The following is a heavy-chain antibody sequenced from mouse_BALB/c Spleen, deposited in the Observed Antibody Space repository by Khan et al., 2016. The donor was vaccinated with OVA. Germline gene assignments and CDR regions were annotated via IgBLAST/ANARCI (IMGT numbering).Heavy chain of an antibody. J-gene: IGHJ2*01. V-gene: IGHV3-2*02. D-gene: IGHD1-1*01. CDR2: ISYSGNT. CDR1: GYSITSDYA. Sequence: EVQLQESGPGLVKPSQSLSLTCTVTGYSITSDYAWNWIRQFPGNKLEWMGFISYSGNTNYNPSLKSRISITRDTSKNQFFLTLNSVTTEDTATFYCARVYGGDFDYWGQGTTLTVSS. CDR3: ARVYGGDFDY.